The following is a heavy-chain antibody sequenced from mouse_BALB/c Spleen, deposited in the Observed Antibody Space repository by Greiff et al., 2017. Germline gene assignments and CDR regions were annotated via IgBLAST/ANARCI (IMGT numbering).Heavy chain of an antibody. CDR2: LWSGGST. V-gene: IGHV2-2*02. J-gene: IGHJ4*01. Sequence: VKLAESGPGLVQPSQSLSITCTVSGFSLTSYGVHWVRQSPGKGLEWLGVLWSGGSTDYNAAFISRLSISKDNSKSQVFFKMNSLQANDTAIYYCARNRGYGYDAMDYWGQGTSVTVSS. CDR3: ARNRGYGYDAMDY. CDR1: GFSLTSYG. D-gene: IGHD1-2*01.